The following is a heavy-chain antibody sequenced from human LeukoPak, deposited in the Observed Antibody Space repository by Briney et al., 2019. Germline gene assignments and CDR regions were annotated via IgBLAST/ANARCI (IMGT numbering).Heavy chain of an antibody. J-gene: IGHJ4*02. CDR2: VYSSGST. CDR3: ARENNYFDY. V-gene: IGHV4-59*01. Sequence: SETLSLTCTVSGGSISNYYWSWIRQPPGKGLEWIGYVYSSGSTNYNPSLKSRVTISVDTSKNQFSLKLNSVTAADTAVYYCARENNYFDYWGQGTLVTVSS. CDR1: GGSISNYY.